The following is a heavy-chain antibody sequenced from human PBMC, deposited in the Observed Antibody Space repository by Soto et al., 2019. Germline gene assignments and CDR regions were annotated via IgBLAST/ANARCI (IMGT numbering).Heavy chain of an antibody. D-gene: IGHD3-3*02. CDR3: ARELDGYYYYGMDV. CDR1: GYTFASYG. Sequence: GASVKVSCKASGYTFASYGISWVRQATGQGLEWMGWISAYNGNTNYAQKLQGRVTMTTDTSTSTAYMELRSLRSDDTAVYYCARELDGYYYYGMDVWGQGTTVTVSS. V-gene: IGHV1-18*01. CDR2: ISAYNGNT. J-gene: IGHJ6*02.